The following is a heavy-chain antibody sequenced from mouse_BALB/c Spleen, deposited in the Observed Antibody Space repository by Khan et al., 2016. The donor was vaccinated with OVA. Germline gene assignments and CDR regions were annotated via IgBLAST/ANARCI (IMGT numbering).Heavy chain of an antibody. D-gene: IGHD4-1*01. Sequence: VQLQQSGTVLARPGASVKMSCKASGYTFTSYWMHWVKQRPGQGLEWIGDIYPGNTDTNYNQKFKGKAKLTAVTSTSTAYMELSSLTNEDSAVYYCTRRNWEVAGFAYWGQGTLVTVSA. CDR1: GYTFTSYW. J-gene: IGHJ3*01. CDR2: IYPGNTDT. CDR3: TRRNWEVAGFAY. V-gene: IGHV1-5*01.